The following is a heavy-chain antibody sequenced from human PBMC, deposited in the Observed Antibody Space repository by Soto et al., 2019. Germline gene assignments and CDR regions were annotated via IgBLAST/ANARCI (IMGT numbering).Heavy chain of an antibody. V-gene: IGHV4-34*01. CDR2: INHSGST. D-gene: IGHD6-19*01. Sequence: SETLSLTCAVYGGSFSGYYWSWIRQPPGKGLEWIGEINHSGSTNYNPSLKSRVTISVDASKNQFSLKLSSVTAADTAVFYCAGRSGAVAGTPYYYGMDVWGQGTTVTVSS. J-gene: IGHJ6*02. CDR3: AGRSGAVAGTPYYYGMDV. CDR1: GGSFSGYY.